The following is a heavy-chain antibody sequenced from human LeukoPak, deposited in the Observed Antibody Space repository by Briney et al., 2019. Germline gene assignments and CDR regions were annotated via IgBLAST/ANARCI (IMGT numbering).Heavy chain of an antibody. CDR1: GFTFSSYA. J-gene: IGHJ5*02. D-gene: IGHD6-13*01. V-gene: IGHV5-51*01. CDR2: IYPGDSDT. Sequence: GGSLRLSCAASGFTFSSYAMSWVRQAPGKGLEWMGIIYPGDSDTRYSPSFQGQVTISADKSISTAYLQWSSLKASDTAMYYCARQEEAAAGQDWFDPWGQGTLVTVSS. CDR3: ARQEEAAAGQDWFDP.